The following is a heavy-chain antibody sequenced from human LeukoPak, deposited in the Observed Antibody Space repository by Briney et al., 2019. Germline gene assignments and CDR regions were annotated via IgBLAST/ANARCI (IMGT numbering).Heavy chain of an antibody. CDR2: INHSGST. V-gene: IGHV4-34*01. Sequence: SETLSLTCAVYGGSFSGYYWSWIRQPPGKGLEWIGEINHSGSTNYNPSLKSRVTISVDTSKNQFSLKLSSVTAADTAVYYCARGKRFGELFYFDYWGQGTLVTVSS. CDR3: ARGKRFGELFYFDY. J-gene: IGHJ4*02. D-gene: IGHD3-10*01. CDR1: GGSFSGYY.